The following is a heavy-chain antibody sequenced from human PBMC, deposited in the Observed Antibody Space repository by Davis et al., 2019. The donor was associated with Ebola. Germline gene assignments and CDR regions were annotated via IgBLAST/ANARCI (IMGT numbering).Heavy chain of an antibody. J-gene: IGHJ6*02. CDR1: GGSISSYY. V-gene: IGHV4-59*06. D-gene: IGHD3-9*01. Sequence: MPSETLSLTCTVSGGSISSYYWSWIRQPPGKGLEWIGHIYYSGSTYYNPSLKSRLTVSLDTSKNQFSLRLSSVTAADTAVYFCARQILRYYGMDVWGQGTTVTVSS. CDR3: ARQILRYYGMDV. CDR2: IYYSGST.